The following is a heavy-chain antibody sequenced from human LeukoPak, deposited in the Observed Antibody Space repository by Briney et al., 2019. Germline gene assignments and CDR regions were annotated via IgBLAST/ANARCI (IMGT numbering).Heavy chain of an antibody. CDR3: ASASSHRIAAGGDY. CDR1: GFTFSNYW. CDR2: INSDGSSR. D-gene: IGHD6-13*01. V-gene: IGHV3-74*01. Sequence: PGGSLRLSCAASGFTFSNYWVHWVRQGPGEGLVWVSRINSDGSSRNYADSAKGRFTISRDNAKNTLYLQMNSLRAEDTAVYYCASASSHRIAAGGDYWGQGTLVTVSS. J-gene: IGHJ4*02.